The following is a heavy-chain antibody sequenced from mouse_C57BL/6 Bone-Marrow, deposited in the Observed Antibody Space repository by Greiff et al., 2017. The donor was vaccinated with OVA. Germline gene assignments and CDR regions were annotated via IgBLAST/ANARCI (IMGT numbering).Heavy chain of an antibody. J-gene: IGHJ4*01. CDR1: GYTFTSYW. CDR3: ARGDCCRLDARDD. CDR2: IHPNSGSP. D-gene: IGHD2-13*01. V-gene: IGHV1-64*01. Sequence: VQLQQPGAELVKPGASVKLSCKASGYTFTSYWMHWVKQRPGQGLEWIGMIHPNSGSPNYNEKFKSKATLPVDTSSSTAYMQLSSLTSEDSAVYDGARGDCCRLDARDDWGQGTSGTVSS.